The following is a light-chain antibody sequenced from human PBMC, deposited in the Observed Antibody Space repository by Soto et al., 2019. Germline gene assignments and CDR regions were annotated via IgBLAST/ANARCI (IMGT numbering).Light chain of an antibody. CDR3: QQRNIWPPVT. CDR1: QSVGSN. CDR2: DVS. V-gene: IGKV3-15*01. Sequence: EIVMTQSPATLSVSPGERATLSCRASQSVGSNLACYQQKPGQPPRLLIYDVSTRATDIPARFSGSGSGTDFTLTISSLEPEDFAVYYCQQRNIWPPVTFGQGTRLEIK. J-gene: IGKJ5*01.